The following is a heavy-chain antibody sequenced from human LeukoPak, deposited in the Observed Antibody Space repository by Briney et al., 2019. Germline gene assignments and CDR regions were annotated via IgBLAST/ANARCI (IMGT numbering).Heavy chain of an antibody. J-gene: IGHJ4*02. CDR1: GVTFSSYS. V-gene: IGHV3-48*01. CDR2: IITDSRII. Sequence: GGSLRLSCEVSGVTFSSYSINWVRQAPGKGLEWVSYIITDSRIIYYANSVKGRFTISRDNAKNSLFLQMNSLRAEDTAVYYCARGVNYYGSGSYYFDYWGQGTLVTVSS. CDR3: ARGVNYYGSGSYYFDY. D-gene: IGHD3-10*01.